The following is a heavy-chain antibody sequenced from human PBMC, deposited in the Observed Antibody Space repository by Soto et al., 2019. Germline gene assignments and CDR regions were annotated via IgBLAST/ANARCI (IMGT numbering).Heavy chain of an antibody. Sequence: GGSLRLSCAASGFTFSSYAMQWVRHAPGKGLEWVAVISYDGSNKYYADSVKGRFTISRDYSKNTLYLQMNSLRAEDTAVYSCARGYCSSTSCYTHYYGMDVWGQGTTVTVSS. D-gene: IGHD2-2*02. J-gene: IGHJ6*02. CDR2: ISYDGSNK. CDR1: GFTFSSYA. CDR3: ARGYCSSTSCYTHYYGMDV. V-gene: IGHV3-30-3*01.